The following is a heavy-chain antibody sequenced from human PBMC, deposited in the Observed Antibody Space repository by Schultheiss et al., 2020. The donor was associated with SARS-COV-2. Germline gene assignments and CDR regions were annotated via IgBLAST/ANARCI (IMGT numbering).Heavy chain of an antibody. CDR3: ASSSGLRVSLGYYGMDV. J-gene: IGHJ6*02. D-gene: IGHD4-17*01. V-gene: IGHV1-2*04. CDR2: INPNSGGT. Sequence: GESLKISCKGSGYSFTSYWISWVRQMPGKGLEWMGWINPNSGGTNYAQKFQGWVTMTRDTSISTAYMELSRLRSDDTAVYYCASSSGLRVSLGYYGMDVWGQGTTVTVSS. CDR1: GYSFTSYW.